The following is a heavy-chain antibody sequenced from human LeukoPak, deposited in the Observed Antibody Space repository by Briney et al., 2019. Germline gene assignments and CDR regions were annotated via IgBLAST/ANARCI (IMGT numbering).Heavy chain of an antibody. D-gene: IGHD3-9*01. Sequence: PGGSLRLSCAASGFTFSSYSMNWVRQAPGRGLEWVSSISSSSSYIYYADSVKGRFTISRDNAKNSLYLQMNSLRAEDTAVYYCARDRYYDILTTAKEPFDYWGQGTLVTVSS. V-gene: IGHV3-21*01. CDR2: ISSSSSYI. J-gene: IGHJ4*02. CDR3: ARDRYYDILTTAKEPFDY. CDR1: GFTFSSYS.